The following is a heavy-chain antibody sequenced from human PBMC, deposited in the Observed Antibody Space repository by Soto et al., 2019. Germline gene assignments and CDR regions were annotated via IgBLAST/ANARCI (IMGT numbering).Heavy chain of an antibody. Sequence: SETLSLTCTVSGGSISSGDYYWSWIRQPPGKGLEWIGYIYYSGSTYYNPSLKSRVTISVDTSKNQFSLKLSSVTAADTAVYYCATIPPPGYSGYDYPDYWGQGTLVTVSS. J-gene: IGHJ4*02. CDR1: GGSISSGDYY. CDR2: IYYSGST. V-gene: IGHV4-30-4*01. D-gene: IGHD5-12*01. CDR3: ATIPPPGYSGYDYPDY.